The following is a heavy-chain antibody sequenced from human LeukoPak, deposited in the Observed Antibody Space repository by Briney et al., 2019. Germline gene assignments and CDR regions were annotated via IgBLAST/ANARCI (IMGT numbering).Heavy chain of an antibody. Sequence: SETLSLTCTVSGGSISSYYWSWIRQPPGKGLEWIGYIYYSGSTNYNPSLKSRVTISVDTSKNQFSLKLSSVTAADTAVYYCARGYYDSSGYYFDYWGQGTLVTVSS. V-gene: IGHV4-59*08. J-gene: IGHJ4*02. CDR2: IYYSGST. CDR3: ARGYYDSSGYYFDY. D-gene: IGHD3-22*01. CDR1: GGSISSYY.